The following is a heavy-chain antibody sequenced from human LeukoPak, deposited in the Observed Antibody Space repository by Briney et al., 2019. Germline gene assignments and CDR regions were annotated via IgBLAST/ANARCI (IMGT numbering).Heavy chain of an antibody. Sequence: PSETLSLTCAVYGGSFSGYYWSWIRQPPGKGLEWIGEINHSGSTNYNPSLKSRVTISVDTSKNQFSLKLSSATAADTAVYYCARGRRRTTVTPLPLDYWGQGTLVTVSS. CDR1: GGSFSGYY. CDR2: INHSGST. J-gene: IGHJ4*02. CDR3: ARGRRRTTVTPLPLDY. D-gene: IGHD4-17*01. V-gene: IGHV4-34*01.